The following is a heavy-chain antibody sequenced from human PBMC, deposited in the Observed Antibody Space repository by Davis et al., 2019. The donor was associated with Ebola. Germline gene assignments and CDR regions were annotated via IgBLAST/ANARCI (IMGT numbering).Heavy chain of an antibody. J-gene: IGHJ4*02. CDR1: GGSISSGAYS. CDR3: ARDHPIGYSDYGVDY. D-gene: IGHD5-12*01. Sequence: SETLSLTCTVSGGSISSGAYSWSWIRQPAGKGLEWIGHIYTSGSINYNPSLKSRVTITADTSKNQFSLYLISVTAADTAVYYCARDHPIGYSDYGVDYWGPGTLVTVSS. V-gene: IGHV4-61*09. CDR2: IYTSGSI.